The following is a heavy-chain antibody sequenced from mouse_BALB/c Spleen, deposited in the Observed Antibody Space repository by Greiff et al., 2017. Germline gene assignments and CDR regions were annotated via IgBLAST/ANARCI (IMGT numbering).Heavy chain of an antibody. D-gene: IGHD1-1*01. V-gene: IGHV2-4-1*01. J-gene: IGHJ4*01. CDR3: ARNYGSSYSYAMDY. CDR2: IWSGGST. CDR1: GFSLTSYG. Sequence: VMLVESGPGLVQPSQSLSITCTVSGFSLTSYGVHWVRQSPGKGLEWLGVIWSGGSTDYNAAFISRLSISKDNSKSQVFFKMNSLQADDTAIYYCARNYGSSYSYAMDYWGQGTSVTVSS.